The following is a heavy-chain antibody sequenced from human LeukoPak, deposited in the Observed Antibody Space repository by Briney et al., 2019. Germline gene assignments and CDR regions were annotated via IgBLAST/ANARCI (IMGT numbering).Heavy chain of an antibody. CDR1: GFTVSSIY. Sequence: GGSLRLSCAAPGFTVSSIYMCWVRQAPGKGLEWVSVIYSGGSTYYADSVKGRFTISRDNSKNTLYLQMNSLRAEDTAVYYCAREDYGSGSYTHAFDIWGQGTMVTVSS. J-gene: IGHJ3*02. CDR3: AREDYGSGSYTHAFDI. V-gene: IGHV3-53*01. D-gene: IGHD3-10*01. CDR2: IYSGGST.